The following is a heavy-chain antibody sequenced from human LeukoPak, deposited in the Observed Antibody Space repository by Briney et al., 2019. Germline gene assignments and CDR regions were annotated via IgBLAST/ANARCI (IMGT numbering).Heavy chain of an antibody. Sequence: QVQLQESGPGLVKPSQTLSLTCTVSGGSISSGSDYWSWIRQPAGKELQWIGRTYSSGSTSYSPSLKSRVTILLDTSKNQFSLNLSSVTAADTAVYYCARVTGSVAAFVWGQGTMVTVSS. D-gene: IGHD2-15*01. CDR2: TYSSGST. J-gene: IGHJ3*01. CDR1: GGSISSGSDY. CDR3: ARVTGSVAAFV. V-gene: IGHV4-61*02.